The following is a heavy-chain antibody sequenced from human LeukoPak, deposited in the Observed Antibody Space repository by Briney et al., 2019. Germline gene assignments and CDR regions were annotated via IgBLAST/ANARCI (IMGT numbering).Heavy chain of an antibody. V-gene: IGHV4-34*12. CDR2: IFYSGST. Sequence: KTSETLSLTCAVYGGSFSGYYWGWVRQPPGKGLEWIGSIFYSGSTYYNPSLKSRVTISVETSKSQVSLKLNSVTAADTAVFYCARLYAGTRPPDYWGQGILVTVSS. CDR1: GGSFSGYY. D-gene: IGHD3-10*01. J-gene: IGHJ4*02. CDR3: ARLYAGTRPPDY.